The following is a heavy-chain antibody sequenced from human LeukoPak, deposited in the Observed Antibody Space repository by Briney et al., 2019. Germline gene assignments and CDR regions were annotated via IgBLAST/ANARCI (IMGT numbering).Heavy chain of an antibody. D-gene: IGHD6-19*01. V-gene: IGHV3-23*01. CDR2: ITGSGGRT. CDR3: AKGLAGYSSGWYGIFDY. Sequence: GGSLRLSCVASGFSFSNYAMNWVRQAPGKGLEWVAIITGSGGRTYYADSVKGRFTISRDNSKDTLYLQMNSLTAEDTAVFYCAKGLAGYSSGWYGIFDYWGQGALVTVSS. J-gene: IGHJ4*02. CDR1: GFSFSNYA.